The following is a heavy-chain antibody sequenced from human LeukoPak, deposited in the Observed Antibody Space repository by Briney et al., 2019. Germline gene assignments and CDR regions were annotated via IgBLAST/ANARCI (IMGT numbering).Heavy chain of an antibody. J-gene: IGHJ5*02. Sequence: SETLSLTCTVSGGSISSYYWSWIRQPPGKGLEWIGYIYYSGSTNYNPSLKSRVTISVDTSKNQFSLKLSSVTAADTAGYYCARRYDSSGYPLDPWGQGTLVTVSS. CDR1: GGSISSYY. CDR2: IYYSGST. V-gene: IGHV4-59*08. D-gene: IGHD3-22*01. CDR3: ARRYDSSGYPLDP.